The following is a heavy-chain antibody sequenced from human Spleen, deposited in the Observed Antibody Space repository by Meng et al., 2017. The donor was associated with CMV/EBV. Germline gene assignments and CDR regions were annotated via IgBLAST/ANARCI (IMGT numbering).Heavy chain of an antibody. CDR3: ARVSHYGSARNHYYFDY. J-gene: IGHJ4*02. V-gene: IGHV4-34*01. D-gene: IGHD3-10*01. Sequence: SETLSLTCTVSGGSISSHYWSWIRQPPGKGLEWIGEINHSGSTNYNPSLKSRVTISVDTSKNQFSLKLSSVTAADTAVYYCARVSHYGSARNHYYFDYWGQGTLVTVSS. CDR1: GGSISSHY. CDR2: INHSGST.